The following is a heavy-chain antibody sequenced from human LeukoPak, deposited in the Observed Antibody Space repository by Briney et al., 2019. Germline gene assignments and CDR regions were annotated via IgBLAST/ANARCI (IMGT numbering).Heavy chain of an antibody. D-gene: IGHD5-18*01. Sequence: ASVKVSCKASGYTLTSYAVNRVRQAPGQGLECMGWINTNTGNPSYAQGFTGRFVFSLDTSVSTTYLQISSLKAEDTAVYYCARGYIYGYGHQYGMDVWGQGTTVTVSS. CDR3: ARGYIYGYGHQYGMDV. CDR1: GYTLTSYA. V-gene: IGHV7-4-1*02. J-gene: IGHJ6*02. CDR2: INTNTGNP.